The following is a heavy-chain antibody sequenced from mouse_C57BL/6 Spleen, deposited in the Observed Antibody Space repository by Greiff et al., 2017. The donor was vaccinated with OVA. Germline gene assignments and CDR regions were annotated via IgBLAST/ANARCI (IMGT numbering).Heavy chain of an antibody. CDR3: ATLYDYDGAWFAY. V-gene: IGHV2-6*01. CDR2: IWGVGST. J-gene: IGHJ3*01. Sequence: VMLVESGPGLVAPSQSLSITCTVSGFSLTSYGVDWVRQSPGKGLEWLGVIWGVGSTNYNSALKSRLSISKDNSKSQVFLKMNSLQTDDTAMYYGATLYDYDGAWFAYWGQGTLVTVSA. D-gene: IGHD2-4*01. CDR1: GFSLTSYG.